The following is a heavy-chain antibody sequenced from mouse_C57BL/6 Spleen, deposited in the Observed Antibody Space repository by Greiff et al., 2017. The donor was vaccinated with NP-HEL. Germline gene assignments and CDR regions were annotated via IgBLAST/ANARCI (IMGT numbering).Heavy chain of an antibody. CDR1: GFTFSDYY. Sequence: EVQLVESGGGLVQPGGSLKLSCAASGFTFSDYYMYWVRQTPEKRLEWVAYISNGGGSTYYPDTVKGRFTISRDNAKTTLYLQMSRLQSEDTAMYYCARLPTVVANWYFDVWGTGTTVTVSS. CDR2: ISNGGGST. V-gene: IGHV5-12*01. D-gene: IGHD1-1*01. J-gene: IGHJ1*03. CDR3: ARLPTVVANWYFDV.